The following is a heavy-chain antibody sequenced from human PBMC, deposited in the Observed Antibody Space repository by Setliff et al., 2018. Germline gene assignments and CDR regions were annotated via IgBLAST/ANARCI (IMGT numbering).Heavy chain of an antibody. CDR2: IYSSGST. CDR1: GGAISNYY. J-gene: IGHJ4*02. CDR3: ARSGMPRVLYVGY. V-gene: IGHV4-4*08. D-gene: IGHD2-2*01. Sequence: PSETLSLTCTVSGGAISNYYWSWIRQPPGKGLEWIGYIYSSGSTNYNPSLKSRVAISLDTSKSQFSLRLSSLTAADTAVYYCARSGMPRVLYVGYWGLGTLVTVSS.